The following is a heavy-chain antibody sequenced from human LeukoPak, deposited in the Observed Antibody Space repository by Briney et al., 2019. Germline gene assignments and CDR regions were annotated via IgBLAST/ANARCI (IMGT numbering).Heavy chain of an antibody. Sequence: PGGSLRLSCAASGFTFDDYAMHWVRQAPGKGLEWVSGISWNSGSIGYADSVKGRFTISRDNAKNSLYLQMNSLRAEDTAVYYCAKRESSYGSGSYFLDYWGQGTLVTVSS. CDR3: AKRESSYGSGSYFLDY. D-gene: IGHD3-10*01. V-gene: IGHV3-9*01. J-gene: IGHJ4*02. CDR2: ISWNSGSI. CDR1: GFTFDDYA.